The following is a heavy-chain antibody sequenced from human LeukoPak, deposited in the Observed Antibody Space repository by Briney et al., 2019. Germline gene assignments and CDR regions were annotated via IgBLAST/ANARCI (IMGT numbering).Heavy chain of an antibody. CDR2: INPFFGTA. D-gene: IGHD3-10*01. Sequence: GSSVKVSCKASGGTFSSNAISWVRQAPGQGLEWMGGINPFFGTANYAQKFQGRVTMTRNTSISTAYMELSSLRSEDTAVYYCARGGSGNVLLWFGEPLWGQGTLVTVSS. J-gene: IGHJ4*02. CDR3: ARGGSGNVLLWFGEPL. V-gene: IGHV1-69*05. CDR1: GGTFSSNA.